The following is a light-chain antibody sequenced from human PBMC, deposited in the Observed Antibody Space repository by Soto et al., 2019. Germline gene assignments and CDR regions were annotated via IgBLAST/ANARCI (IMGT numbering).Light chain of an antibody. J-gene: IGLJ2*01. CDR1: SSDVGGYNY. Sequence: QSALTQPASVSGSPGQSITISCTGTSSDVGGYNYVSWYQQHPGKAPKLMIYDVSNRPSGVSNRFPGSKSGNTASLTISGLQAEDEADYYCSSYTISSTLVVFGGGTKLTVL. CDR2: DVS. CDR3: SSYTISSTLVV. V-gene: IGLV2-14*01.